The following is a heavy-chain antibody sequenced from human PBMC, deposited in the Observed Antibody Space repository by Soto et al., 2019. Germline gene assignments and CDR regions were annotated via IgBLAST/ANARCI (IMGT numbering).Heavy chain of an antibody. CDR2: FDPEDGET. CDR1: GYRLTELS. V-gene: IGHV1-24*01. Sequence: ASVKVSCKVSGYRLTELSMHWVRQSTGKGLEWMGGFDPEDGETIYAQKFQGRVTMTEDTSTDTAYMELSSLRSEDTAVYYCATRRSNYYDSRGYYHWGQGTLVTVSS. D-gene: IGHD3-22*01. J-gene: IGHJ4*02. CDR3: ATRRSNYYDSRGYYH.